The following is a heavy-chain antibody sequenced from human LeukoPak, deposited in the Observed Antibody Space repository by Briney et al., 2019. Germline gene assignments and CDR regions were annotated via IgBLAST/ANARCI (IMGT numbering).Heavy chain of an antibody. V-gene: IGHV7-4-1*02. CDR3: ARHLHYYDTNGYYLSDV. CDR2: INTNTGNP. Sequence: ASVKVSCKASGYTFTNYPMNWVRQAPGQGLEWMGWINTNTGNPMYAQGFTGRFVFSLDTSVTTAYLQISSLKAEDTAVYYCARHLHYYDTNGYYLSDVWGQGTTVTVSS. J-gene: IGHJ6*02. D-gene: IGHD3-22*01. CDR1: GYTFTNYP.